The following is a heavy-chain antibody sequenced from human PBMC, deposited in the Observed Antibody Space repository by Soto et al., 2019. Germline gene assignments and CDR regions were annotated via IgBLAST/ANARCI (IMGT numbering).Heavy chain of an antibody. J-gene: IGHJ4*02. CDR2: ISWNSGNI. CDR3: VRSKGGYSHGTPFDY. Sequence: EVQLEESGGALVQPGRSLRLYCAASGFTFDDYAMYWVRQVLGKGLEWVSSISWNSGNIGYADSVKGRFTTSRDNAENSLYLQMNSLRPEDTALYYCVRSKGGYSHGTPFDYWGQGTLVTVSS. D-gene: IGHD5-18*01. CDR1: GFTFDDYA. V-gene: IGHV3-9*01.